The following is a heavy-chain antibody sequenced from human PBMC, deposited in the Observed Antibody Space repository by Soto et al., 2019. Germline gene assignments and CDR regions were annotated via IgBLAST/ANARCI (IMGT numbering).Heavy chain of an antibody. J-gene: IGHJ4*02. CDR2: ISYDETHK. V-gene: IGHV3-30*18. CDR1: GFSFSAYG. Sequence: QEQLVESGGGVVQPGTSLRLSCAASGFSFSAYGMHWVRQAPGKGLEWVAVISYDETHKYYADSVKGRFSVSRDNYKNILYLQMNSLRPEDTAMYDCAKGNLYSTYGGDFWGQGTLVTVSS. CDR3: AKGNLYSTYGGDF. D-gene: IGHD5-12*01.